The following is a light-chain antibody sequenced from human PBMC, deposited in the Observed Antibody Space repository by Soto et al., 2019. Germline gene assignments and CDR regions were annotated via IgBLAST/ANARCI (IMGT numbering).Light chain of an antibody. CDR2: EVT. Sequence: QSALTQPASASGSPGQSVTISCTGTSSGIGGYNSVSWYQQRPGKAPKLMIYEVTERPSGVPDRFSGSNSGNTASLTVAGLQAEDEADYYCSSYAGNNNRGVFGTGTKLTVL. CDR3: SSYAGNNNRGV. CDR1: SSGIGGYNS. J-gene: IGLJ1*01. V-gene: IGLV2-8*01.